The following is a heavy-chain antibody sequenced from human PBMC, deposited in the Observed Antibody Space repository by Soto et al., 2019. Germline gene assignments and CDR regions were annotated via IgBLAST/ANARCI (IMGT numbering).Heavy chain of an antibody. CDR3: ARSSVGQLARVWFDP. V-gene: IGHV3-33*01. D-gene: IGHD6-6*01. CDR2: IWDDGSNK. Sequence: GSLGLSCAASGFTFSSYGMHWVRQAPGKGLEWVAVIWDDGSNKYYADSVKGRFTISRDNSKNTLYLQMNSLRAEDTAVYYCARSSVGQLARVWFDPWGQVTLVTVSS. CDR1: GFTFSSYG. J-gene: IGHJ5*02.